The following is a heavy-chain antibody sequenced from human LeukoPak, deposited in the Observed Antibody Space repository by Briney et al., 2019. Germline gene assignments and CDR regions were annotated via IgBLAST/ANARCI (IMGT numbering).Heavy chain of an antibody. CDR1: GFTFSSYA. V-gene: IGHV3-23*01. CDR2: ISGSGGST. D-gene: IGHD3-22*01. J-gene: IGHJ1*01. CDR3: AKMGRYYDSSGYYHEYFQH. Sequence: PGGSLRLSCAASGFTFSSYAMSWVRQAPGKGLEWVSAISGSGGSTYYADSVKGRFTISRDNSKNTLYLQMNSLRAEDTAVYYCAKMGRYYDSSGYYHEYFQHWGQGTLVTVSS.